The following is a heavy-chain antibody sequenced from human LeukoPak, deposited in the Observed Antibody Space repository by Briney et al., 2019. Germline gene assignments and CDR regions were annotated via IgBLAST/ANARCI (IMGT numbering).Heavy chain of an antibody. V-gene: IGHV4-34*01. CDR2: INHSGST. J-gene: IGHJ4*02. CDR3: ARPSGYYHHYFDY. Sequence: PSETLSLTCAVYGGSFSGYYWSWIRQPPGKGLEWIGEINHSGSTNYNPSLKSRVTISVDTSKNQFSLKLSSVTAADTAVYYCARPSGYYHHYFDYWGQGTLVTVSS. CDR1: GGSFSGYY. D-gene: IGHD3-22*01.